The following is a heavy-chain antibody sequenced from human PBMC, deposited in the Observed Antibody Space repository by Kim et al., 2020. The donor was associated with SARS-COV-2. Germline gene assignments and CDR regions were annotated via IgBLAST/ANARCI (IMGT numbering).Heavy chain of an antibody. Sequence: SVKVSCKASGGTFSSYAISWVRRAPGQGLEWMGGIIPIFGTANYAQKFQGRVTITADESTSTAYMELSSLRSEDTAVYYCAREGGDILTGYLYYFDYWGQGTLVTVSS. D-gene: IGHD3-9*01. V-gene: IGHV1-69*13. CDR2: IIPIFGTA. CDR3: AREGGDILTGYLYYFDY. CDR1: GGTFSSYA. J-gene: IGHJ4*02.